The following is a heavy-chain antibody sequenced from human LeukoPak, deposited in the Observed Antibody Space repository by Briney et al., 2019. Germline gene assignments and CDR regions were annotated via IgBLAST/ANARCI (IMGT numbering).Heavy chain of an antibody. V-gene: IGHV4-39*02. CDR2: VYYGRSP. CDR1: GGSISSSSYY. D-gene: IGHD6-25*01. Sequence: SETLSLTCTVSGGSISSSSYYWGWIRQPPGKGLEWIGSVYYGRSPYFNPSLESRATISVDTSKNHFSLKMSSVTAADTAVYYCARSSGTGTFSYWGQGTLVTASS. J-gene: IGHJ4*02. CDR3: ARSSGTGTFSY.